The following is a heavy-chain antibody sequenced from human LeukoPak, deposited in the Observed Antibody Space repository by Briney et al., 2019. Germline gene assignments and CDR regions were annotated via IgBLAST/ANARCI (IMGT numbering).Heavy chain of an antibody. V-gene: IGHV1-69*05. Sequence: ASVKVSCKASGGTFSSYAISWVRQAPGQGLEWMGGIIPIFGTANYAQKFQGRVTITTDESTSTAYMELSSLRSEDTAVYYCARESGLCCSSTSCYWWFDPWGQGTLVTVSS. J-gene: IGHJ5*02. D-gene: IGHD2-2*01. CDR2: IIPIFGTA. CDR1: GGTFSSYA. CDR3: ARESGLCCSSTSCYWWFDP.